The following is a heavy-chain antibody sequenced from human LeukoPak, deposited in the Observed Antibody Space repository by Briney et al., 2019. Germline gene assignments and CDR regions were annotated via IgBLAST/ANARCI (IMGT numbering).Heavy chain of an antibody. CDR2: MKQDGSEI. J-gene: IGHJ4*02. CDR3: AKGAVVPAAIDY. Sequence: GGSLRLSCAASGFTFSSYWMTWVRQAPGKGLEWVAYMKQDGSEIYYVDSVKGRFTISRDNANNSLYLQMNSLRAEDTALYYCAKGAVVPAAIDYWGQGTLVTVSS. V-gene: IGHV3-7*03. D-gene: IGHD2-2*02. CDR1: GFTFSSYW.